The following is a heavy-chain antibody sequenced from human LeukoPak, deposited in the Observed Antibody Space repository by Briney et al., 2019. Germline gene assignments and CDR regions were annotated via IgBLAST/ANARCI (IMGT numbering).Heavy chain of an antibody. CDR2: INPNSGGT. Sequence: ASVQVSCKASGYTFSGYYMHWVRQAPAQGLEWMGWINPNSGGTYYAQKFQGRVTMTRDTSISTAYMELSRLRSDDTAVFYCARVAHNYDLLTGYYPYLDYFDFWGQGTLVTVSS. V-gene: IGHV1-2*02. CDR3: ARVAHNYDLLTGYYPYLDYFDF. CDR1: GYTFSGYY. D-gene: IGHD3-9*01. J-gene: IGHJ4*02.